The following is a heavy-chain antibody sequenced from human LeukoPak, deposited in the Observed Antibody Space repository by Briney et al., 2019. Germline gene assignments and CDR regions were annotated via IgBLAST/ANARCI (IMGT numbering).Heavy chain of an antibody. Sequence: VASVKVSCKASGYTFTSYYMHWVRQAPGQGLEWMGLINPSGGSTSYAQKFQGRVTMTRDTSTSTVYMELSSLRSEDTAVYYCARVRGGYYGSGSYYNGFDYWGQGTLVTVSS. V-gene: IGHV1-46*01. D-gene: IGHD3-10*01. CDR1: GYTFTSYY. CDR3: ARVRGGYYGSGSYYNGFDY. CDR2: INPSGGST. J-gene: IGHJ4*02.